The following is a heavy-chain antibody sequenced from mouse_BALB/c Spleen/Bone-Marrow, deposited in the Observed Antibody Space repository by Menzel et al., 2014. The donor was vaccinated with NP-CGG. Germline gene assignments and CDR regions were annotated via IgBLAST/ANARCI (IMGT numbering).Heavy chain of an antibody. CDR3: ARRAVDGYFYAMDY. D-gene: IGHD2-3*01. V-gene: IGHV1-9*01. CDR2: ILPGSGST. CDR1: GYTFSSYW. J-gene: IGHJ4*01. Sequence: QVQLQQSGAELMKPGASVKISCKATGYTFSSYWIEWVKQRPGHGLEWIGEILPGSGSTNYNEEFKGKATFTADTSSNTAYMQLSSLTSEDSAVYYCARRAVDGYFYAMDYWGQGTSVTVSS.